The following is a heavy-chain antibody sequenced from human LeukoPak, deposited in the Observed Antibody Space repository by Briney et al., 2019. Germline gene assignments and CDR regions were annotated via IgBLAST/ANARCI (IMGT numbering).Heavy chain of an antibody. Sequence: GGTLRLSCAASGFTFSSYAMSWVRQAPGKGLEWVSAISGSGGSTYYADSVKGRFTISRDNSKNTLYLQMNSLRAEDTAVYYCAKTAARAYGSYYYYMDVWGKGTTVTVSS. CDR3: AKTAARAYGSYYYYMDV. D-gene: IGHD3-10*01. J-gene: IGHJ6*03. V-gene: IGHV3-23*01. CDR2: ISGSGGST. CDR1: GFTFSSYA.